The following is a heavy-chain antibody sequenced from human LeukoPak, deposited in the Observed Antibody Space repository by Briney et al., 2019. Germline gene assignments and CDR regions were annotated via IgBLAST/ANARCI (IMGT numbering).Heavy chain of an antibody. CDR3: ARDLFLVTWIQPHS. J-gene: IGHJ4*02. V-gene: IGHV1-24*01. Sequence: ASVKVSCKVSGYTLTELSMHWVRQAPGKGLEGVGGFDPEDSEPIYAQKFRGSVTMTEDTSTDTAYMALSSLRSEDTAVYYCARDLFLVTWIQPHSWGQGTLVTVSS. D-gene: IGHD5-18*01. CDR2: FDPEDSEP. CDR1: GYTLTELS.